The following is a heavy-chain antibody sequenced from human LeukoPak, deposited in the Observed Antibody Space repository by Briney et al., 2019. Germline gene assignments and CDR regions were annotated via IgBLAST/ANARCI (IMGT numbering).Heavy chain of an antibody. CDR3: TRRRYYDPLGLDF. CDR1: GDSLSGYW. J-gene: IGHJ4*02. Sequence: SETLSLTCSVSGDSLSGYWWTWIRQPPGKGLEWIGIIYYTGSTNYNPSFKRRVPLSADTSKNQPSLKLTCLTAADTAVYYCTRRRYYDPLGLDFWGRGTLVTVSS. CDR2: IYYTGST. D-gene: IGHD3-22*01. V-gene: IGHV4-59*12.